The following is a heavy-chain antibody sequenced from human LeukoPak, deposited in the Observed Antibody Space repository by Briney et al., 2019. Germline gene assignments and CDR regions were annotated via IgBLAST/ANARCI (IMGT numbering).Heavy chain of an antibody. D-gene: IGHD3-22*01. Sequence: QPGGSLRLSCAASGITFTNLVMTWVRQAPGKGLEWVSSISGSGRSTYYANSVKGRVTISRDNSKNTVSLHINSLRAEDTAVYYCAKQRGNYYDSSGPGWGQGTLVTVSS. CDR1: GITFTNLV. CDR3: AKQRGNYYDSSGPG. V-gene: IGHV3-23*01. CDR2: ISGSGRST. J-gene: IGHJ4*02.